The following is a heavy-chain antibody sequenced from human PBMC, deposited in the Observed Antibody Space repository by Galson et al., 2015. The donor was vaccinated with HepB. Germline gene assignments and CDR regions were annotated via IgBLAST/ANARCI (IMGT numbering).Heavy chain of an antibody. V-gene: IGHV3-15*07. CDR3: TTDLIVVVGKRKDY. D-gene: IGHD2-15*01. CDR1: GFTFSNAW. CDR2: IKSKTDGGTT. J-gene: IGHJ4*02. Sequence: SLRLSCAASGFTFSNAWMNWVRQAPGKGLEWVGRIKSKTDGGTTDYAAPVKGRFTISRDDSKNTLYLQMNSLKTEDTAVYYCTTDLIVVVGKRKDYWGQGTLVTVSS.